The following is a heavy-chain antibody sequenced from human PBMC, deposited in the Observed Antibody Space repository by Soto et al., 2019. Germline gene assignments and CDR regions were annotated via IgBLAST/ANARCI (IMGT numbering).Heavy chain of an antibody. V-gene: IGHV3-48*02. D-gene: IGHD3-22*01. Sequence: GGSLRLSXAASGFTFSSYSMNWVRQAPGKGLEWVSYISSSSSTIYYADSVKGRFTISRDNAKNSLYLQMNSLRDEDTAVYYCARGGTYYYDSSGFLNWFDPWGQGTLVTVSS. CDR2: ISSSSSTI. J-gene: IGHJ5*02. CDR1: GFTFSSYS. CDR3: ARGGTYYYDSSGFLNWFDP.